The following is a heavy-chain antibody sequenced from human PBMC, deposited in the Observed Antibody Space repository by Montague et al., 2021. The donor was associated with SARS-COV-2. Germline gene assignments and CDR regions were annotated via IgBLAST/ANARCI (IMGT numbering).Heavy chain of an antibody. D-gene: IGHD3-9*01. CDR2: TYDRSKRDS. CDR1: GDSVSSKSVA. V-gene: IGHV6-1*01. CDR3: ASSGITLTGLDAFDI. J-gene: IGHJ3*02. Sequence: CAISGDSVSSKSVAWNWIRQSPSRGLEWLGRTYDRSKRDSDYAEXXKRRLVITPDTSKNQVSLQLNSVIPEDTAVYFCASSGITLTGLDAFDIWGQGTMVTVSS.